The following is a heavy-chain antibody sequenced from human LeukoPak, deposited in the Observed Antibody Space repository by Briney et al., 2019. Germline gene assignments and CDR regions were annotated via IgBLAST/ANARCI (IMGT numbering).Heavy chain of an antibody. V-gene: IGHV1-3*01. CDR2: INAGNGNT. D-gene: IGHD1-26*01. CDR1: GYTFTSYA. J-gene: IGHJ4*02. CDR3: ARVMRSGSPFDY. Sequence: ASVKVSCKASGYTFTSYAMHWVRQAPGQRLEWMGWINAGNGNTKYSQKFQGRVTITRDTSASTAYMELSSLRSEDTAVYYCARVMRSGSPFDYWGQGALVTVSS.